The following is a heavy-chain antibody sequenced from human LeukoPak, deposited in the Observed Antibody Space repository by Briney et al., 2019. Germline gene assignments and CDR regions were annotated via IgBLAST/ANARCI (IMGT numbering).Heavy chain of an antibody. Sequence: GGSLRLSCAASGFSFSGNTMNWVRQAPGKGLEWVSSISSTSIYIYYADSVKGRFTISRDNAKKSLYLQMNSLRAEDTAVYYCARDTLGGAWGQGTLVTVSS. D-gene: IGHD3-16*01. V-gene: IGHV3-21*01. J-gene: IGHJ4*02. CDR2: ISSTSIYI. CDR1: GFSFSGNT. CDR3: ARDTLGGA.